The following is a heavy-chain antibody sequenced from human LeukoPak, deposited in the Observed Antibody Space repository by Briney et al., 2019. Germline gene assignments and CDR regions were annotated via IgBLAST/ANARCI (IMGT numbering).Heavy chain of an antibody. D-gene: IGHD5-18*01. CDR2: ISYDGSNK. J-gene: IGHJ4*02. Sequence: PGGSLRLSCAASGFTFSSYAMHWVRQAPGKGLEWVAVISYDGSNKYYADSVKGRFTISRDNSKNTLYLQMNSLRAEDTAVYYWAKSQYSYGPFDYWGQGTLVTVSS. CDR1: GFTFSSYA. V-gene: IGHV3-30-3*02. CDR3: AKSQYSYGPFDY.